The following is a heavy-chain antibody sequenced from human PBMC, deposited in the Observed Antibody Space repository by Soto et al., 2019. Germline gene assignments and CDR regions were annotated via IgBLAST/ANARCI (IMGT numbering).Heavy chain of an antibody. CDR3: ARGFPLDSRVYHLDY. D-gene: IGHD3-22*01. CDR1: GGSFSGYY. J-gene: IGHJ4*02. V-gene: IGHV4-34*01. CDR2: INHSGST. Sequence: QVQLQQWGAGLLKPSETLSLTCAVYGGSFSGYYWSWIRQPPGKGLEWIGEINHSGSTNYNPSLKSRVTISVDTSKNQFSLKLSSVTAADTAVYYCARGFPLDSRVYHLDYWGQGTLVTVSS.